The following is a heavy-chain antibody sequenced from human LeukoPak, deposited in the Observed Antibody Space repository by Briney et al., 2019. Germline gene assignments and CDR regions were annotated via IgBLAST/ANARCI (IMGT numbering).Heavy chain of an antibody. J-gene: IGHJ4*02. V-gene: IGHV3-23*01. Sequence: GGSLRLSCAASGFTFTSYAMNWVRQAPGKGLEWVSTISGSGSSTYYVDSVKGRFTVSRDNFKNTLYLQMNSLRAEDTALYYCARKLWHRNDCWGQGTLVTVSS. CDR1: GFTFTSYA. D-gene: IGHD3-16*01. CDR2: ISGSGSST. CDR3: ARKLWHRNDC.